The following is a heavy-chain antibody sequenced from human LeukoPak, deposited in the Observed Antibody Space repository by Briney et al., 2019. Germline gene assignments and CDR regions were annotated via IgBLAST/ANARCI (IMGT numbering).Heavy chain of an antibody. Sequence: PGESLKISCKGSGYSFTSYWIGWVRQMPGKGLEWMGIIYPGDSDTRYSPSFQGRVTISADKSISTAYLQWSSLKASDTAMYYCARQFFCSSTSCLLGFDYWGQGTLVTVSS. CDR1: GYSFTSYW. CDR2: IYPGDSDT. D-gene: IGHD2-2*01. V-gene: IGHV5-51*01. J-gene: IGHJ4*02. CDR3: ARQFFCSSTSCLLGFDY.